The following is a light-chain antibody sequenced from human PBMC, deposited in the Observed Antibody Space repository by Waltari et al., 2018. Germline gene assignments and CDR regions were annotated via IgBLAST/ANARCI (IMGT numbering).Light chain of an antibody. CDR1: SSDIGRYNY. CDR3: SSCTSSSSWV. V-gene: IGLV2-14*03. J-gene: IGLJ3*02. Sequence: QSALTQPASVSGSPGQSITISCTGTSSDIGRYNYVSWFQQRPGKAPKLMIYDVTKRPSGLSNRFSGSKAGNTASLTISGLQTEDEADYYCSSCTSSSSWVFGGGTRLTVL. CDR2: DVT.